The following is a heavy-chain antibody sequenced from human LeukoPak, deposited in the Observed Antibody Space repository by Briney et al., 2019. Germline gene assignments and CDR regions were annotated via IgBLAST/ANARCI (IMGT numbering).Heavy chain of an antibody. D-gene: IGHD3-22*01. CDR2: ISSSSNI. CDR1: GFTFSSYS. Sequence: GGPLRLSCAAFGFTFSSYSMNWVRQGPGKGLGWVSSISSSSNIYYAASVKGRFTISRDNAKNSLYLQMNSLRAEDTAVYYCAREGYQDYYDSSGYCDYWGQGTLVTVSS. CDR3: AREGYQDYYDSSGYCDY. V-gene: IGHV3-21*01. J-gene: IGHJ4*02.